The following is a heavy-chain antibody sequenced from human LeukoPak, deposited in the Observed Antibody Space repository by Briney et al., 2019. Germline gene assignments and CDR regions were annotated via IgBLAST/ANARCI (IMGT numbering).Heavy chain of an antibody. V-gene: IGHV3-21*01. CDR3: ARDRGDGYILDAFDI. CDR2: ISSSSYI. CDR1: GFTFSSYS. Sequence: GGSLRLSCAASGFTFSSYSMNWVRQAPGKGLEWVSSISSSSYIYYADSVKGRFTISRDNAKNSLYLQMNSLRAEDTAVYYCARDRGDGYILDAFDIWGQGTMVTVSS. J-gene: IGHJ3*02. D-gene: IGHD5-24*01.